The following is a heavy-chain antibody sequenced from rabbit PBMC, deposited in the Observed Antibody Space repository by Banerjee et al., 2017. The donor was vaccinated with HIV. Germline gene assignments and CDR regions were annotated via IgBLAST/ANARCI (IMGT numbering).Heavy chain of an antibody. D-gene: IGHD6-1*01. CDR2: IDGGGGVST. CDR1: GFSFSNKYV. J-gene: IGHJ3*01. CDR3: ARGVAGYGYALTRLDL. V-gene: IGHV1S45*01. Sequence: QEQLEESGGDLVKPEGSLTLTCTASGFSFSNKYVMCWVRQAPGKGLEWIACIDGGGGVSTYYASWAKGRFTISKTSPTTVTLKMTSLTAADTATYFCARGVAGYGYALTRLDLWGPGTLVTVS.